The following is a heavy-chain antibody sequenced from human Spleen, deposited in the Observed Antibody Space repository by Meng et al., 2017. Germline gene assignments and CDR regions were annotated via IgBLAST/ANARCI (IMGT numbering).Heavy chain of an antibody. CDR1: GYSFTSYW. J-gene: IGHJ6*02. D-gene: IGHD2/OR15-2a*01. CDR2: IYPGDSDT. CDR3: ARLSSKGLDV. Sequence: KVSCKGSGYSFTSYWIGWVRQMPGKGLEWMGIIYPGDSDTRYSPSFQGQVTISADKSINTAYLHWSSLKASDTATYYCARLSSKGLDVWGQGTTVTVSS. V-gene: IGHV5-51*01.